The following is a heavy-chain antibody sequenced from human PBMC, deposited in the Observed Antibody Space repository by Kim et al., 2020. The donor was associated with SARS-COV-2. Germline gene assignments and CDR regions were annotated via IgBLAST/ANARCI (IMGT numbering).Heavy chain of an antibody. CDR2: IRSKRYDETT. D-gene: IGHD3-22*01. CDR1: GLNFADYA. J-gene: IGHJ4*02. CDR3: TSGPYYYDSAAYYHDY. Sequence: GGSLRLSCTPSGLNFADYAMSWFRQAPGKVLEWVAFIRSKRYDETTEYAASVKGRFIISRDDSKRIAYLQMNGLKTEDTAVYYCTSGPYYYDSAAYYHDYWGQGTLVTVSS. V-gene: IGHV3-49*03.